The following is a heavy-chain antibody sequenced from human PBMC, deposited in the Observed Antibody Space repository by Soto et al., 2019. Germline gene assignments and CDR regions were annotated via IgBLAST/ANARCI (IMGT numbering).Heavy chain of an antibody. Sequence: GGSLRLSCAASGFTFSSYAMSWVRQAPGKGLEWVSAISGSGGSTSYAQKFQGRVTMTRDTSTSTVYMELSSLRSEDTAVYYCARGGYSSSPRPYYFDYWGQGTLVTVSS. CDR2: ISGSGGST. CDR1: GFTFSSYA. D-gene: IGHD6-6*01. CDR3: ARGGYSSSPRPYYFDY. J-gene: IGHJ4*02. V-gene: IGHV3-23*01.